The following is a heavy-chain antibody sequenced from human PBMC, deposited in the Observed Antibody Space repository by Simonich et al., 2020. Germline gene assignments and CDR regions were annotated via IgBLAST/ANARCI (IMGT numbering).Heavy chain of an antibody. D-gene: IGHD1-1*01. CDR1: GFTFSSYS. V-gene: IGHV3-21*01. J-gene: IGHJ4*02. Sequence: EVQLVESGGGLVKPGGSLRLSCAASGFTFSSYSMNWVRQAPGKGLEWGSSMCSSSSYIYYADSVKGRLTISRDNAKNSLYLQMNSLRAEDTAVYYCARANERDYWGQGTLVTVSS. CDR2: MCSSSSYI. CDR3: ARANERDY.